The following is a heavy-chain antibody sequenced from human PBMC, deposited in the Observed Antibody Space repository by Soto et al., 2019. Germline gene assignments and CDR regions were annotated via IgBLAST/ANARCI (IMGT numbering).Heavy chain of an antibody. V-gene: IGHV4-61*08. D-gene: IGHD1-7*01. CDR3: ATAGRVATTLGYMEV. CDR2: IYYSGSA. CDR1: GGSISSGGYY. Sequence: PSETLSLTCTVSGGSISSGGYYWSWLRQHPGKGLEWFGYIYYSGSANYNPSLKSRVTISIDTSRNQFSLVLSSVTAANTAVYYCATAGRVATTLGYMEVWGKGTTVTVSS. J-gene: IGHJ6*03.